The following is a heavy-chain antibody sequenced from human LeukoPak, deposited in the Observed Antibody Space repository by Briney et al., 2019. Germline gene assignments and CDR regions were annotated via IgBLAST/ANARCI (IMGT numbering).Heavy chain of an antibody. D-gene: IGHD6-6*01. Sequence: PGGSLRLSCAASGFTFSSYSMNSVRQAPGKGLEWVSSISSSSSYIYYADSVKGRFTISRDNAKNSLYPQMNSLRAEDTAVYYCAREGSSSLNYWGQGTLVTVSS. CDR3: AREGSSSLNY. CDR2: ISSSSSYI. V-gene: IGHV3-21*01. J-gene: IGHJ4*02. CDR1: GFTFSSYS.